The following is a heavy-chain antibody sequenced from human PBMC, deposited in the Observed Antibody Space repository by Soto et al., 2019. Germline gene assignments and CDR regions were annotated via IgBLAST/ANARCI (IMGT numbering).Heavy chain of an antibody. D-gene: IGHD2-21*02. Sequence: GQSLKISCQGSGYRFIAYWIGWVRQKPGKGLELMGIIYPADSDVRYSPSFQCQVTISVDKSINTAYLQWSSLKASVTAIYYCARLAVTSSTHFDYWGQGTPVTVSS. V-gene: IGHV5-51*01. CDR2: IYPADSDV. J-gene: IGHJ4*02. CDR1: GYRFIAYW. CDR3: ARLAVTSSTHFDY.